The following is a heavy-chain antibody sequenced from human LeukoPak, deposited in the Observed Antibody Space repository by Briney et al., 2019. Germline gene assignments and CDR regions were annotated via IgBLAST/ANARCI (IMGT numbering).Heavy chain of an antibody. CDR2: ISYDGSNK. D-gene: IGHD5-18*01. J-gene: IGHJ4*02. V-gene: IGHV3-30*18. CDR1: GFTFSSYG. Sequence: GGSLRLSCAASGFTFSSYGMHWVRQAPGKGLEWVAVISYDGSNKYYADSVKGRFTISRDNSKNTLYLQMNSLRAEDTAVYYCAKGGSDTAMVTYISRDERDFDYWGQGTLVTVSS. CDR3: AKGGSDTAMVTYISRDERDFDY.